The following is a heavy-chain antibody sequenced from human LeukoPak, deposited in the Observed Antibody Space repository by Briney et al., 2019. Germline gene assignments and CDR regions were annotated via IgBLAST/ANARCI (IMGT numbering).Heavy chain of an antibody. CDR2: ISGSGGNT. J-gene: IGHJ4*02. V-gene: IGHV3-23*01. CDR3: AKDSGQWLLDY. CDR1: GFTFSNYV. Sequence: GGSLRLSCTASGFTFSNYVMNWVRQAPGKGLEWVSAISGSGGNTYYADSVKGRFTISRDNSKNTLYLQMNSLRAEDTAVYYCAKDSGQWLLDYWGQGTLVTVSS. D-gene: IGHD6-19*01.